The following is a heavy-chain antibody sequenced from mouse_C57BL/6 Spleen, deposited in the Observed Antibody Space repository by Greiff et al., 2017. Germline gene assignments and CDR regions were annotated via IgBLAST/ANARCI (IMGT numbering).Heavy chain of an antibody. CDR1: GYAFTNYL. Sequence: VQLQQSGAELVRPGTSVKVSCKASGYAFTNYLIEWVKQRPGQGLEWIGVINPGSGGTNYNEKFKGKATLTADKSSSTAYMQLSSLTSEDSAVYFWAREADYDYEGAWFAYWGQGTLVTVSA. CDR3: AREADYDYEGAWFAY. CDR2: INPGSGGT. D-gene: IGHD2-4*01. V-gene: IGHV1-54*01. J-gene: IGHJ3*01.